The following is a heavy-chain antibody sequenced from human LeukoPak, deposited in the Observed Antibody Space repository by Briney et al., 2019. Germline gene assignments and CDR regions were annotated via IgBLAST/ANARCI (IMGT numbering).Heavy chain of an antibody. CDR2: INHSGST. D-gene: IGHD1-26*01. J-gene: IGHJ4*02. V-gene: IGHV4-34*01. CDR1: GGSFSGYY. Sequence: SETLSLTCAVYGGSFSGYYWSWIRQPPGKGLEWIGEINHSGSTNYNPSLKSRVTTSVDTSNSQFSLTLNSVTAADTAVYYCARGELGPRLSLWGQGTLVTVSS. CDR3: ARGELGPRLSL.